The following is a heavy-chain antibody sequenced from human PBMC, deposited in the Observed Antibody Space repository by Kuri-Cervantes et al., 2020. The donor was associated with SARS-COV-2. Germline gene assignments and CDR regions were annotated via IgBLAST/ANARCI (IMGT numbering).Heavy chain of an antibody. J-gene: IGHJ3*01. D-gene: IGHD1-26*01. V-gene: IGHV3-30-3*01. CDR3: ARGCAWDLLCAFDF. CDR2: ISDDGSNK. Sequence: GESLKISCAVSGFTFSDYAMHWVRQAPGKGLEWVAVISDDGSNKFYADSVKGRFTISRDNSKNTLYLQMNSLRAEDTAVYYCARGCAWDLLCAFDFWGQGTLVTVSS. CDR1: GFTFSDYA.